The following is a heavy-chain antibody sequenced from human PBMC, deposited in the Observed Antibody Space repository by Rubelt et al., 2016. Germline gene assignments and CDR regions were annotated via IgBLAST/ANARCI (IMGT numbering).Heavy chain of an antibody. CDR3: ARDLGPGTTTSYFYYYGMDV. CDR2: ISDTSKYI. D-gene: IGHD1-7*01. J-gene: IGHJ6*02. Sequence: VRQAPGKGLEWVSSISDTSKYIFHADSVGGRFTISRDDAKSSLYLQMNNLRAEDTAVYYCARDLGPGTTTSYFYYYGMDVWGQGTTVTVSS. V-gene: IGHV3-21*01.